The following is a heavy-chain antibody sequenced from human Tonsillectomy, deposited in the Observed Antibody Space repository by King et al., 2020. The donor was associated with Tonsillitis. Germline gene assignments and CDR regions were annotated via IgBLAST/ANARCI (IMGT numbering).Heavy chain of an antibody. J-gene: IGHJ4*02. CDR3: VKDQTFLEGLFDF. Sequence: VQLVESGGGLVQPGGSLRLSCSASGFTFSSHAMQWVRQAPGKGLEYVSAISSNGGSTYYADSVKGRFTISRDNSKNTLYLQMSSLRAEDTAVYYCVKDQTFLEGLFDFWGQGTLVTVSS. D-gene: IGHD3-3*02. CDR1: GFTFSSHA. V-gene: IGHV3-64D*06. CDR2: ISSNGGST.